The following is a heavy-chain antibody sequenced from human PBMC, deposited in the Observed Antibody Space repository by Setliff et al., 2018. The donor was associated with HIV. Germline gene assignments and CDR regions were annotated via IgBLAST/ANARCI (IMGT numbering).Heavy chain of an antibody. CDR2: IYYSGST. CDR1: GGSMSSYC. D-gene: IGHD1-1*01. V-gene: IGHV4-59*08. Sequence: SLTCTVSGGSMSSYCWSWIRQPPGKGLEWIGYIYYSGSTNYNPSLKSRVTISVDTSKNQFSLKLRSVTAADTAVYYCVRTYNDLENYYHHYYYMDVWGKGTTVTVSS. J-gene: IGHJ6*03. CDR3: VRTYNDLENYYHHYYYMDV.